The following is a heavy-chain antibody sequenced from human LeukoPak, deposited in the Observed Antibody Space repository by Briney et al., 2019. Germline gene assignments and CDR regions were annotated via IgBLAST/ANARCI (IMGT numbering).Heavy chain of an antibody. CDR3: ARDLTSY. J-gene: IGHJ4*02. Sequence: QSGGSLRLSCAVSGITLSNYGMSWVRQAPGKGLEWVANIKQDGSEKYYVDSVKGRFTISRDNAKNSLYLQMNSLRAEDTAVYYCARDLTSYWGQGTLVTVSS. CDR1: GITLSNYG. V-gene: IGHV3-7*01. CDR2: IKQDGSEK.